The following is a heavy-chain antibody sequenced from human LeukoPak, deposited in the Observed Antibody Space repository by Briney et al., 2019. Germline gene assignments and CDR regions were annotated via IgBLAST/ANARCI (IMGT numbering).Heavy chain of an antibody. D-gene: IGHD4-23*01. J-gene: IGHJ6*02. CDR3: VKGLTTVVTPSGYYYGMDV. CDR1: GFTVSSNS. CDR2: IYDGGST. Sequence: GGSLRLSCAASGFTVSSNSMSWVRQAQGKGLEWVSVIYDGGSTYHTDSVKGRFSISRDNSKNTLYLQMSSLRAEDTAVYYCVKGLTTVVTPSGYYYGMDVWGQGTTVTVSS. V-gene: IGHV3-66*01.